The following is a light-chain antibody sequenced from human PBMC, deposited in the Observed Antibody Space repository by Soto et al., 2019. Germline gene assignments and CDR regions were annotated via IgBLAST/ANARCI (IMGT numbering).Light chain of an antibody. CDR2: EVS. J-gene: IGKJ4*01. V-gene: IGKV2D-29*01. CDR1: QSLRDRDGKTY. Sequence: EIVMTQTPLSLSVTPGQPASISCKSSQSLRDRDGKTYLYWYLQKPGQPPQLLIYEVSKRFSGVPRRFSGSGAGTDFTLRISRVEAEDVGVYYCMQTIQLPLTVGGGTKVEIK. CDR3: MQTIQLPLT.